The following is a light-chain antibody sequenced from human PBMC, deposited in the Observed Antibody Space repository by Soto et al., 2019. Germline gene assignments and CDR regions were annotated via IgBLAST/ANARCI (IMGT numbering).Light chain of an antibody. CDR3: QQYGSSPVT. CDR1: QSFSSY. V-gene: IGKV3-20*01. Sequence: EIVLTQSPATLSLSPGERATLSCRASQSFSSYLAWYQHKPGQAPRLLIYDASNRATGIPARFSGSGSGTDFTLTISRLEPEDFAVYYCQQYGSSPVTFGQGTRLEIK. CDR2: DAS. J-gene: IGKJ5*01.